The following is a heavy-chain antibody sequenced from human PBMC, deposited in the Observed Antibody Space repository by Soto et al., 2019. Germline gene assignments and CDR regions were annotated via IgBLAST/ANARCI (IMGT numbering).Heavy chain of an antibody. J-gene: IGHJ6*02. CDR3: ARGPDSSSSDYYYYSGMDV. CDR1: GGTFSSYA. Sequence: QVQLVQSGAEVKKPGSSVKVSCKASGGTFSSYAISWVRQAPGQGLEWMGGIIPIFGTANYAQKFQGRVTITADESTSTAYMELSSLRSEDTAVYYCARGPDSSSSDYYYYSGMDVWGQGTTVTVSS. D-gene: IGHD6-6*01. CDR2: IIPIFGTA. V-gene: IGHV1-69*12.